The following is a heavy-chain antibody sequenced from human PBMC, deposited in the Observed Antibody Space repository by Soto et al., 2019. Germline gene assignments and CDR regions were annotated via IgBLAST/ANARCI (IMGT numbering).Heavy chain of an antibody. CDR2: INHSGST. V-gene: IGHV4-34*01. CDR1: GGSFSGYY. CDR3: AIVRRRYFDY. D-gene: IGHD1-1*01. J-gene: IGHJ4*02. Sequence: PSETLSLTCAVYGGSFSGYYWSWIRQPSGKGLEWIGEINHSGSTNYNPSLKSRVTISVDTSKNQFSLKLSSVTAADTAVYYCAIVRRRYFDYWGQGTLVTVSS.